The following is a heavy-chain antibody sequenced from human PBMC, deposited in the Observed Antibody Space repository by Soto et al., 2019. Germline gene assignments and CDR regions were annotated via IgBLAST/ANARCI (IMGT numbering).Heavy chain of an antibody. J-gene: IGHJ4*02. V-gene: IGHV1-18*01. CDR2: ISPYNGNT. CDR3: AAQIATVMVFRD. CDR1: DKTFLSYG. D-gene: IGHD5-18*01. Sequence: QVQLVQSGAEVKKPGASVKVSCKASDKTFLSYGISWVRQGPGQGLEWMGWISPYNGNTNYAQKLQARVTMTTDTSRTTACMELRSLTSDDTAVYYCAAQIATVMVFRDWAQGPLVTVSA.